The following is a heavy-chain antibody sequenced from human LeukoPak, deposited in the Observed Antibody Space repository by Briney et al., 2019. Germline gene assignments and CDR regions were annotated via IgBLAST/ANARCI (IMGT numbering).Heavy chain of an antibody. D-gene: IGHD6-19*01. Sequence: ASVKVSCKASGGTFSSYAISWVRQAPGQGLEGMGGIIPIFGTANYAQKFQGRVTITADESTSTAYMELNSLRAEDTAVYYCARMRGATVAGARYYYYYYYMDVWGKGTTVTVSS. CDR3: ARMRGATVAGARYYYYYYYMDV. CDR2: IIPIFGTA. V-gene: IGHV1-69*13. J-gene: IGHJ6*03. CDR1: GGTFSSYA.